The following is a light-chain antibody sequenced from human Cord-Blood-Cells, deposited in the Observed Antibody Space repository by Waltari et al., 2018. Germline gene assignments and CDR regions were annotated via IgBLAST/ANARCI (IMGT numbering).Light chain of an antibody. CDR3: SSYTSSSPVV. V-gene: IGLV2-14*04. CDR2: DVS. J-gene: IGLJ2*01. CDR1: SSDVGGYNY. Sequence: GTSSDVGGYNYVSWYQQHPGKAPKLMIYDVSNRPSGVSNRFSGSKSGNTASLTISGLQAEDEADYYCSSYTSSSPVVFGGGTTLTVL.